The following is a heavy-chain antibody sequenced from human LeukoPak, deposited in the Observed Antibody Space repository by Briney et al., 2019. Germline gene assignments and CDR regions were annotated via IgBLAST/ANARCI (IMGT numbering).Heavy chain of an antibody. V-gene: IGHV3-23*01. Sequence: GGSLRLSCAASGFTFSSYAMSWVRQAPGKGPEWVSAISGSGGSTYYADSVKGRFTISRDNSKNTLYLQMNSLRAEDTAVYYCAKDPIFGVATPYYYYGMDVWGQGTTVTVSS. D-gene: IGHD3-3*01. CDR1: GFTFSSYA. CDR2: ISGSGGST. J-gene: IGHJ6*02. CDR3: AKDPIFGVATPYYYYGMDV.